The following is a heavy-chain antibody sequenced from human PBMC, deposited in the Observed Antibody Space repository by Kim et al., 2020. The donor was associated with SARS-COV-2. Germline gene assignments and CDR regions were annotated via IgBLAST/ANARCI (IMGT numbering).Heavy chain of an antibody. V-gene: IGHV3-11*06. J-gene: IGHJ6*02. Sequence: GGSLRLSCAASGFTFSDYYMSWIRQAPGKGLEWVSYISSSSSYTNYADSVKGRFTISRDNAKNSLYLQMNSLRAEDTAVYYCARDRLGYCSSTSCKKPPPPYYYYGMDVWGQGTTVTVSS. CDR3: ARDRLGYCSSTSCKKPPPPYYYYGMDV. CDR2: ISSSSSYT. CDR1: GFTFSDYY. D-gene: IGHD2-2*01.